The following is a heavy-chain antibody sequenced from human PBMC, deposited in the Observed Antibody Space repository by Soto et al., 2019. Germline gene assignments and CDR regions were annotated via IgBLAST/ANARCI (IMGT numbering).Heavy chain of an antibody. CDR2: ITGDGHRT. D-gene: IGHD3-22*01. J-gene: IGHJ4*02. Sequence: EVQLLESGGGLVQPGGSLRLSYTASGFTFSGYAMSWVRQSPGKELEWVAAITGDGHRTYYADSVEGRFTISRDNSKKTLFLQMNSLRTADTAIYDCANRDYYDSATFSPLFESWGQGVLVTVSS. CDR1: GFTFSGYA. V-gene: IGHV3-23*01. CDR3: ANRDYYDSATFSPLFES.